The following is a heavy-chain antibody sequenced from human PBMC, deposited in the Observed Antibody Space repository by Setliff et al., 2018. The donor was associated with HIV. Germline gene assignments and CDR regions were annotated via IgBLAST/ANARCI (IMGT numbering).Heavy chain of an antibody. V-gene: IGHV3-11*01. Sequence: PGGSLRLSCAASGFSFSDYYMYWIRQAPGKGLEWVSSLSGTSSTIYLADSVKGRFTISRDNSKNTLYLQMNSLRVEDTAIYYCTKGVQRLRPYYFDSWGQGTLVTVSS. J-gene: IGHJ4*02. CDR1: GFSFSDYY. CDR2: LSGTSSTI. D-gene: IGHD4-17*01. CDR3: TKGVQRLRPYYFDS.